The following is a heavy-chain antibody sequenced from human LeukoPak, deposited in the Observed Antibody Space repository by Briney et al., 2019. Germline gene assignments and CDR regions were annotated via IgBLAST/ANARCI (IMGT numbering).Heavy chain of an antibody. CDR2: ISGSGDST. D-gene: IGHD2-21*02. V-gene: IGHV3-23*01. Sequence: GGSLRLSCVASGFTLRSYVMNWVRQTPGKGLEWVSSISGSGDSTFYADSVKGRFSISRDNSKNTLYLQVNGLRTEDTAVYYCAKDRLLDCRGDCYIFDYWGPGTVVTVSS. CDR3: AKDRLLDCRGDCYIFDY. CDR1: GFTLRSYV. J-gene: IGHJ4*02.